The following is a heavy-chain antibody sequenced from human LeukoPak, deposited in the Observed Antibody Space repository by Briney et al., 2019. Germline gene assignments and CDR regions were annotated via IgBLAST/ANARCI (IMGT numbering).Heavy chain of an antibody. J-gene: IGHJ4*02. CDR1: GFTFSDAW. D-gene: IGHD3-10*01. Sequence: GGSLRLSCAASGFTFSDAWMSWVRQAPGKGLEWVGRIKSKTDSGTTDYAAPVKGRFTISRADSTNTLYLQMGSLKTEDTAVYYCTTYGSGRKFDSWGQGTLVSVSS. V-gene: IGHV3-15*01. CDR3: TTYGSGRKFDS. CDR2: IKSKTDSGTT.